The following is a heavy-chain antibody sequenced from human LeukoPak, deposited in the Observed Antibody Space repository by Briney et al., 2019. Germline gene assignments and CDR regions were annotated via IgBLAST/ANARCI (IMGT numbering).Heavy chain of an antibody. Sequence: PSETLSLTCAVSGGLSSNYFWTWIRQSPGKGLERIGEINHSGSTHYNPSPKSRVTMSVDTSKNQFSLRLTSVTAADTAVYYCARVDGVTGYWGQGTLVTVSS. D-gene: IGHD4-17*01. CDR2: INHSGST. CDR3: ARVDGVTGY. V-gene: IGHV4-34*01. CDR1: GGLSSNYF. J-gene: IGHJ4*02.